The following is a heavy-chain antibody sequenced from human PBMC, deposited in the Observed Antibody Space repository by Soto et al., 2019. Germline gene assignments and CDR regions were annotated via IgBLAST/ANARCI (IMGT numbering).Heavy chain of an antibody. D-gene: IGHD2-8*01. Sequence: GGSLRLSCAAAGFTFSSYGMHWVRLAPGKGVEWVAVIWYDGSNKYYADSVKGRFTISRDNSKNTLYLQMNSLRAEDTAVYYCARTSLVSRSFDYWGQGTLVPVSS. J-gene: IGHJ4*02. CDR1: GFTFSSYG. CDR3: ARTSLVSRSFDY. V-gene: IGHV3-33*01. CDR2: IWYDGSNK.